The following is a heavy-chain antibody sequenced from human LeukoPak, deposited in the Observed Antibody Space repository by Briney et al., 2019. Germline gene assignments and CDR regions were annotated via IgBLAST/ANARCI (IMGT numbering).Heavy chain of an antibody. CDR2: IKSKSDGETT. CDR3: VTDRHNWNYYFDY. J-gene: IGHJ4*02. V-gene: IGHV3-15*01. D-gene: IGHD1-7*01. Sequence: GGSLRLSCAASGLTFNAAWMSWVRQAPGKGLEWVGRIKSKSDGETTDYAAPVKGRFTISRDDSQNTLFLQMVSLKTEDIAVYYCVTDRHNWNYYFDYWGQGTSVTVSS. CDR1: GLTFNAAW.